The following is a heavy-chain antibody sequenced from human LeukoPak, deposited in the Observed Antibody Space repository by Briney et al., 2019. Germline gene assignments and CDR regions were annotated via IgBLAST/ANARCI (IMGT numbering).Heavy chain of an antibody. V-gene: IGHV4-31*03. J-gene: IGHJ5*02. Sequence: SETPSLTCTVSGGSISSGNYYWSWIRQHPGKGLEWIGYIHHSGSTYYNPSLKSRVIISVDTSKNQFSLKLNSVTAADTAVYYCASYGSGSYRFDPWGQGTLVTVSS. CDR3: ASYGSGSYRFDP. CDR1: GGSISSGNYY. CDR2: IHHSGST. D-gene: IGHD3-10*01.